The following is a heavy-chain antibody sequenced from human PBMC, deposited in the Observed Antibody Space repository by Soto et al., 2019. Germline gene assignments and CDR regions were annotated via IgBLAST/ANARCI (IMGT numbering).Heavy chain of an antibody. D-gene: IGHD2-2*01. Sequence: GASVKVSCKASGGTFSSYAISWVRQAPGRGLEWMGGIIPIFGTANYAQKFQGRVTITADESTSTAYMELSSLRSEDTAVYYCAREVGYCSSTSRPRPWGWFDPWGQGTLVTVSS. V-gene: IGHV1-69*13. CDR1: GGTFSSYA. J-gene: IGHJ5*02. CDR3: AREVGYCSSTSRPRPWGWFDP. CDR2: IIPIFGTA.